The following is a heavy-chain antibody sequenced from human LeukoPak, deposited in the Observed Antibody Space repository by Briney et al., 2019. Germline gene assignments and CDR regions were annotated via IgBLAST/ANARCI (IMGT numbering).Heavy chain of an antibody. V-gene: IGHV4-4*07. CDR1: GGSISSYY. D-gene: IGHD4-11*01. J-gene: IGHJ5*02. Sequence: SETLSLTCTVSGGSISSYYWSWIRQPAGKELQGIGRIYTSGSTNYNSSLKSRVTMSVDTSKNQFSLKPSSVTAAETAVSSCGRDTLHRSGESGFATDPWGPGTLVTVSS. CDR2: IYTSGST. CDR3: GRDTLHRSGESGFATDP.